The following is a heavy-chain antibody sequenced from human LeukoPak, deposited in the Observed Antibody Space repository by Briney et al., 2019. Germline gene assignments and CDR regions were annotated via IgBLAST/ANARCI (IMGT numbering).Heavy chain of an antibody. CDR1: GGSISSSSYY. V-gene: IGHV4-61*05. D-gene: IGHD3-22*01. Sequence: SETLSLTCTVSGGSISSSSYYWSWIRQPPGKGLEWIGYIYYSGSTNYNPSLKSRVTISVDTSKNQFSLKLSSVTAADTAVYYCARLDYDSSGYPYYFDYWGQGTLVTVSS. CDR3: ARLDYDSSGYPYYFDY. J-gene: IGHJ4*02. CDR2: IYYSGST.